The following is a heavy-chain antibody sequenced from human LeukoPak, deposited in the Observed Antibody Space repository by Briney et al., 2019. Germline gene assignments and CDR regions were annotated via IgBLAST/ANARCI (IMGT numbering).Heavy chain of an antibody. J-gene: IGHJ4*02. CDR2: VSGSGSST. Sequence: GGSLRLSCAASGFIFSSHAMNWVRQAPGKGLEWVSGVSGSGSSTFYADSVKGRFTISRDNSKNILYLQMNSLRAEDTAIYYCAKGSSGGRPYYFDYWGQGTLVTVSS. D-gene: IGHD3-22*01. CDR3: AKGSSGGRPYYFDY. V-gene: IGHV3-23*01. CDR1: GFIFSSHA.